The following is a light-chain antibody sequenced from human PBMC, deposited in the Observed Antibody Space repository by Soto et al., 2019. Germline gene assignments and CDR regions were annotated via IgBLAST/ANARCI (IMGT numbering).Light chain of an antibody. CDR2: EVS. CDR3: RSYAGSNNFVV. Sequence: QSALTQPPSASGSPGQSVTISCTGTSSDVGGYNYVSWHQHHAGKAPKLMLYEVSKRPSGVPARFSGSKSGNTASLTVSGLQAEDEADYYCRSYAGSNNFVVFGGGTKVTVL. V-gene: IGLV2-8*01. J-gene: IGLJ2*01. CDR1: SSDVGGYNY.